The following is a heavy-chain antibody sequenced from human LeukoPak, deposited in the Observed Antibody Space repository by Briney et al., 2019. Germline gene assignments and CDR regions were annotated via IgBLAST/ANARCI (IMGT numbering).Heavy chain of an antibody. CDR3: TRSDYFDY. J-gene: IGHJ4*02. CDR2: ISYDGSNK. CDR1: GFTFSSYA. Sequence: GGSLRLSCAASGFTFSSYAMHWVRQAPGKGLEWVAVISYDGSNKYYADSVKGRFTISRDNSKNTLYLQMNSLRAEDTAVYYCTRSDYFDYWGQGTLVTVS. V-gene: IGHV3-30-3*01.